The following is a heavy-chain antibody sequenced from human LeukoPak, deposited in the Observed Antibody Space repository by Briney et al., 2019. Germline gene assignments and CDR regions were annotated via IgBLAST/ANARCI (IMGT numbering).Heavy chain of an antibody. D-gene: IGHD3-3*01. CDR3: ARTYYDFWSGYSYYYYYGMDV. CDR2: MNPNSGNT. J-gene: IGHJ6*02. Sequence: GASVKVSCKASGYTFTSYDINWVRQATGQGLEWMGWMNPNSGNTGYAQKFQGRVTVTRNTSISTAYMELSSLRSEDTAVYYCARTYYDFWSGYSYYYYYGMDVWGQGTTVTVSS. V-gene: IGHV1-8*01. CDR1: GYTFTSYD.